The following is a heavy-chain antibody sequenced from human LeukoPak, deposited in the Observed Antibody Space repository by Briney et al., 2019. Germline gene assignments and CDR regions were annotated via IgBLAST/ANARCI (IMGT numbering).Heavy chain of an antibody. CDR1: GYTFTSYD. J-gene: IGHJ3*02. D-gene: IGHD6-6*01. CDR3: ARELLDAFDI. V-gene: IGHV1-8*03. Sequence: ASXKVSCKASGYTFTSYDINWVRQATGQGLEWMGWMNPNSGNTGYAQKFQGRVTITRNTSISTAYMDLSSLRSEDTAVYYCARELLDAFDIWGQGTMVTVSS. CDR2: MNPNSGNT.